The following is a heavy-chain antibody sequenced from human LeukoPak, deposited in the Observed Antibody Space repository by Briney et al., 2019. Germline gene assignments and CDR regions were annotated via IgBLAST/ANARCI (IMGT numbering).Heavy chain of an antibody. CDR3: ARQPSALMVYAYFDY. Sequence: PSETLSLTCTVSGGSISSSSYFWGWIRQPPGKGLEWIGSIYFSGSLYYNPSLKSRVTISGDTSKNQFSLELNSVTAADTAVYYCARQPSALMVYAYFDYWGQGTLVTVSS. D-gene: IGHD2-8*01. V-gene: IGHV4-39*01. CDR2: IYFSGSL. CDR1: GGSISSSSYF. J-gene: IGHJ4*02.